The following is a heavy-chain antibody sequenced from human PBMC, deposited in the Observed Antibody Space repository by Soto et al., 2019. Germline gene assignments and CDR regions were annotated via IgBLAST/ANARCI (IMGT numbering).Heavy chain of an antibody. Sequence: QVQLQESGPGLVKPSQTLSLTCTVSGGSISSGGYYWSWIRQHPGKGLEWIGYIYYSGSTYYNPSLKRRVTISVDTSKNQFSLKLSSVTAADTAVYYCAREIYDSSGYRPVQALDYWGQGTLVTVSS. CDR3: AREIYDSSGYRPVQALDY. J-gene: IGHJ4*02. V-gene: IGHV4-31*03. CDR2: IYYSGST. D-gene: IGHD3-22*01. CDR1: GGSISSGGYY.